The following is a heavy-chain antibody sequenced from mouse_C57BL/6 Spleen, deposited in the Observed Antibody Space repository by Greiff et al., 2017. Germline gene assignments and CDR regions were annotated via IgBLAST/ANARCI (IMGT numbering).Heavy chain of an antibody. D-gene: IGHD2-3*01. V-gene: IGHV1-26*01. CDR3: ARWGYYTYAMDY. Sequence: VQLQQSGPELVKPGASVKISCKASGYTFTDYYMNWVKQSHGKSLEWIGDINPNNGGTSYNQKFKGKATLTVDKSSSTAYMELRSLTSEDSAVYYCARWGYYTYAMDYWGQGTSVTVSS. J-gene: IGHJ4*01. CDR1: GYTFTDYY. CDR2: INPNNGGT.